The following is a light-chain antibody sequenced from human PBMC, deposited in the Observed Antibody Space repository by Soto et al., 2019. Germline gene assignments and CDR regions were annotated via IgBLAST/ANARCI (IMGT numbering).Light chain of an antibody. CDR1: QSVSSSY. CDR3: QQRTDRPPWT. Sequence: EIVLTQSPGTLSLSPGERATLSCRASQSVSSSYLAWYQQKPGQAPRLLIFDASQRATGIPARFRGSGSGTDFTLSISSLEPEDFAVYYCQQRTDRPPWTFGQGTKVDI. CDR2: DAS. V-gene: IGKV3D-20*02. J-gene: IGKJ1*01.